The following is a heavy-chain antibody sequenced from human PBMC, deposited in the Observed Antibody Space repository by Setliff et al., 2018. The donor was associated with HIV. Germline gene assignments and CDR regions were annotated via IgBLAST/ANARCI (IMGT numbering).Heavy chain of an antibody. CDR1: GFTFSSYW. V-gene: IGHV3-74*01. Sequence: PGGSLRLSCAASGFTFSSYWMHWVRQAPGKGLVWVSRINSDGSSTYYADSVKGRFTISRDNAKNSVLLQMTSLRVEDTAVYFCAAQGVLWGQGTQVTVSS. J-gene: IGHJ4*02. CDR2: INSDGSST. CDR3: AAQGVL.